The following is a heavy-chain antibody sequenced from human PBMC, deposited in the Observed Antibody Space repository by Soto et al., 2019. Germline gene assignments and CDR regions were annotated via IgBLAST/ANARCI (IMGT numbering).Heavy chain of an antibody. CDR1: GFTFSSYA. D-gene: IGHD3-3*01. CDR3: AKEGLRFLECLSESDV. Sequence: GGSLRLSCAASGFTFSSYAMSWVRQAPGKGLEWVSAISGSGGSTYYADSVKGRFTISRDNSKNTLYLQMNSLRAEDTAVYYCAKEGLRFLECLSESDVWGQGTTVTVSS. V-gene: IGHV3-23*01. CDR2: ISGSGGST. J-gene: IGHJ6*02.